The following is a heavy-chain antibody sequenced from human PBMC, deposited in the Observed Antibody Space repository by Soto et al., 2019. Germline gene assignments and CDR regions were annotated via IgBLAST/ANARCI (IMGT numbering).Heavy chain of an antibody. V-gene: IGHV3-73*01. CDR1: GFTFSGSA. Sequence: GGSLRLSCAASGFTFSGSAMHWVRQASGKGLEWVGRIRSKANSYATAYAASVKGRFTISRDDSKNTAYLQMNSLKTEDTAVYYCGIRGSTSRNNSSGWYTLNYYYMDVWGKGTTVTVSS. D-gene: IGHD6-19*01. J-gene: IGHJ6*03. CDR3: GIRGSTSRNNSSGWYTLNYYYMDV. CDR2: IRSKANSYAT.